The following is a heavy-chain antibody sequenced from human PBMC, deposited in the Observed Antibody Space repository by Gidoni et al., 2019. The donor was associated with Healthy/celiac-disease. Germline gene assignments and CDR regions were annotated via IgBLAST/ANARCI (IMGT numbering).Heavy chain of an antibody. CDR2: ISSSGSTI. CDR3: ARGAFWFDP. J-gene: IGHJ5*02. CDR1: GFTFSSYE. Sequence: EVQLVESGGGFVQPGGSRRLSGAASGFTFSSYEMNWVRQAPGKGLEWVSYISSSGSTIYYADSVKGRFTISRDNAKNSLYLQMNSLRAEDTAVYYCARGAFWFDPWGQGTLVTVSS. V-gene: IGHV3-48*03.